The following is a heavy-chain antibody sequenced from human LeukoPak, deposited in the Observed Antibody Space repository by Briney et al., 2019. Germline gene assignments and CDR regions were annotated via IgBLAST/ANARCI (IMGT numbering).Heavy chain of an antibody. Sequence: PPETLSLTCTVHGGSISSYYWSSIRQPPGKGLEWIGYIYYSGSTNYNPSVKSRVTISEDTSKNQYSLKLSSVTAADTAVYYCARQGIVGASAYWGQGTLVTVSS. CDR2: IYYSGST. V-gene: IGHV4-59*08. D-gene: IGHD1-26*01. CDR3: ARQGIVGASAY. CDR1: GGSISSYY. J-gene: IGHJ4*02.